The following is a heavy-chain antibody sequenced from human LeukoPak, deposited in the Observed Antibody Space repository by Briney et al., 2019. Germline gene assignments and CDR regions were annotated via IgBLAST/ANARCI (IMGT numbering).Heavy chain of an antibody. V-gene: IGHV5-51*01. CDR2: IYPGDSDT. CDR3: AKSPSGFTYGRNWLDP. CDR1: GYSFSSYW. Sequence: GESLKISCKGSGYSFSSYWIAWVRQMPGKGLEWMDIIYPGDSDTRYSPSFEGQVTISADKSISTAYLQWRSLKASDTAMYYCAKSPSGFTYGRNWLDPWGQGTLVTVSS. D-gene: IGHD3-22*01. J-gene: IGHJ5*02.